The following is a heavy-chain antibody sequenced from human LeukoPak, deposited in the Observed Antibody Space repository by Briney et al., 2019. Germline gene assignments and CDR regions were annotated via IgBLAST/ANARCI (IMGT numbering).Heavy chain of an antibody. J-gene: IGHJ4*02. CDR2: IYYSGST. CDR3: AREPTRTSPDY. V-gene: IGHV4-59*01. Sequence: PSETLSLTCTVSGGSISSYYWSWLRQPPGKGLEWIGYIYYSGSTNYNPSLKSRVTISVDTSKNQFSLKLSSVTAADTAVYYCAREPTRTSPDYWGQGTLVTVSS. D-gene: IGHD1-7*01. CDR1: GGSISSYY.